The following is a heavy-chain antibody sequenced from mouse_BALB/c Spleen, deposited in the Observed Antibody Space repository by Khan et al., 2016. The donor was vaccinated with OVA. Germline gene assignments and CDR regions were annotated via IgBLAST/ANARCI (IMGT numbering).Heavy chain of an antibody. V-gene: IGHV2-6-4*01. CDR2: IWGGGGT. D-gene: IGHD2-14*01. CDR3: ARAYYRYDGYYAMDY. CDR1: GFSLSRYN. Sequence: VQLQESGPGLVAPSQSLSITCTVSGFSLSRYNIHWVRQPPGKGLEWLGMIWGGGGTDYNSTLKIRLSISKDNSKSPVFLKMNSLQTDDTAIYYCARAYYRYDGYYAMDYWGQGTSVTVSS. J-gene: IGHJ4*01.